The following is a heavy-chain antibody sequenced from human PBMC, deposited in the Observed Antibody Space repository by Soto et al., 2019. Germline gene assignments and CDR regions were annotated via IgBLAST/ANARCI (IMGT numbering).Heavy chain of an antibody. CDR2: VSPKSGNT. CDR1: GYNFFDYG. V-gene: IGHV1-18*01. CDR3: ARGRTVSSIGPLLV. J-gene: IGHJ1*01. Sequence: QIQLVQSGAEVKKPGASVTVSCKASGYNFFDYGVSCVRQAPGHGLEWMGWVSPKSGNTDYARKVQSRVTMTTDTSTRTDYMELRGLRSDDTAVYCCARGRTVSSIGPLLVWGQGTLVSVAS. D-gene: IGHD1-1*01.